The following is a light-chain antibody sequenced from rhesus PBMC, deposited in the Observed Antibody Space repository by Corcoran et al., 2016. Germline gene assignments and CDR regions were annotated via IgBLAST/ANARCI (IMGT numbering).Light chain of an antibody. CDR3: QQYNSAPHS. Sequence: DIQMTQSPSSLSTSVGDRVTITCRASQGISSWLAWYQQKPGKAPNLLVYKASNLQGGVPSRFSGSGSGTDFTLTISSLQPEEFARYYCQQYNSAPHSFGQGTKVEIK. CDR1: QGISSW. J-gene: IGKJ2*01. V-gene: IGKV1-21*01. CDR2: KAS.